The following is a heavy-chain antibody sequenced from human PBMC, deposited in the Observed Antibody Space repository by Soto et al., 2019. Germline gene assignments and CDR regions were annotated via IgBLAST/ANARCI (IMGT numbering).Heavy chain of an antibody. CDR1: GGSISSGDYY. CDR2: IYYSGST. CDR3: AGESLGYCSGGSCYPPYYGMDV. J-gene: IGHJ6*02. Sequence: SETLSLTCTVSGGSISSGDYYWSWIRQPPGKGLEWIGYIYYSGSTYYNPSLKSRVTISVDTSKNQFSLKLSSVTAADTAVYYCAGESLGYCSGGSCYPPYYGMDVWGQGTTVTVSS. V-gene: IGHV4-30-4*01. D-gene: IGHD2-15*01.